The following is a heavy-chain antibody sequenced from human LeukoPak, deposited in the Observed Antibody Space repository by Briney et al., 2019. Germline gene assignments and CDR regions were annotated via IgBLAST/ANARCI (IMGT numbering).Heavy chain of an antibody. D-gene: IGHD2-15*01. Sequence: SETPSLTCAVYGGSFSGYYWSWIRQPPGKGLEWIGEINHSGSTNYNPSLKSRVTISVDTSKNQFSLKLSSVTAADTAVYYCARGRRLYCSGGSCSGVDYWGQGTLVTVSS. CDR3: ARGRRLYCSGGSCSGVDY. CDR2: INHSGST. J-gene: IGHJ4*02. V-gene: IGHV4-34*01. CDR1: GGSFSGYY.